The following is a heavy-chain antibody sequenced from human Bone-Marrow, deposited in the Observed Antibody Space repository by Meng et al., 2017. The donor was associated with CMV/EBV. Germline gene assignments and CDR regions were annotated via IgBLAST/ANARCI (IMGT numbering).Heavy chain of an antibody. D-gene: IGHD2-2*01. CDR1: GYTFTSYD. CDR2: INPNSGGT. V-gene: IGHV1-2*02. Sequence: ASVKVSCKTSGYTFTSYDINWVRQAPGQGLEWMGWINPNSGGTNYAQKFQGRVTMTRDTSISTAYMELSRVRSDDTAVYYCAREVVVVPAGISGFDPWGQGTLVTVSS. J-gene: IGHJ5*02. CDR3: AREVVVVPAGISGFDP.